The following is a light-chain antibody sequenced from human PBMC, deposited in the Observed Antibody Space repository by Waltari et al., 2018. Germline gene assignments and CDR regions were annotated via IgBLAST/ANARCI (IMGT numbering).Light chain of an antibody. CDR1: SPNIGGNT. J-gene: IGLJ3*02. V-gene: IGLV1-44*01. Sequence: QSVLTQPPSASGTPGPRVITSCSGSSPNIGGNTVTWYQQLPGTAPKLLIYINNQRPSGVPDRFSGSKSGTSASLAISGLQSEDEANYFCTAWDDTLNGPVFGGGTKLTVL. CDR3: TAWDDTLNGPV. CDR2: INN.